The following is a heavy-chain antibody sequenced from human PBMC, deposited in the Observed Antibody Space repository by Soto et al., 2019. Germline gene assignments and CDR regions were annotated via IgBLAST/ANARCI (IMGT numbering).Heavy chain of an antibody. Sequence: SETLSLTCTVSGGSISSGGYYWSWIRQPPGRGLEWIGNIYYSGTTNYNPSLRSPVTISIDTSKSQISLRLSSVTAADTAVYYCARDRSALAPYYYAMDVWGQGTTVTVSS. D-gene: IGHD5-18*01. CDR2: IYYSGTT. CDR1: GGSISSGGYY. CDR3: ARDRSALAPYYYAMDV. V-gene: IGHV4-61*08. J-gene: IGHJ6*02.